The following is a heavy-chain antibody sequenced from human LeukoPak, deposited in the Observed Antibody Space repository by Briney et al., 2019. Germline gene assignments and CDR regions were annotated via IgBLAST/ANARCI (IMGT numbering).Heavy chain of an antibody. CDR2: ISSDGINN. CDR1: GFTFSSYA. Sequence: AGGSLRLSCAASGFTFSSYAMHWVRQAPGKGLEWVAVISSDGINNYYADSVKGRFTISRDNSKNTLYLQMYSLRAEDTAVYYCARDPMADFDYWGQGTLVTVSS. CDR3: ARDPMADFDY. J-gene: IGHJ4*02. V-gene: IGHV3-30-3*01. D-gene: IGHD2-8*01.